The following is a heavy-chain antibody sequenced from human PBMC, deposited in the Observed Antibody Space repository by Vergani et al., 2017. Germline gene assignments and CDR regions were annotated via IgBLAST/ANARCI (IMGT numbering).Heavy chain of an antibody. CDR3: ARAHQRGAFDI. V-gene: IGHV3-11*06. CDR1: GFTFSDYY. CDR2: ISSSSSYT. J-gene: IGHJ3*02. Sequence: QVQLVESGGGLVKPGGSLRLSCAASGFTFSDYYMSWIRQAPGKGLEWVSYISSSSSYTNYADSVKGRFTISRDNAKNSLYLQMNSLRAEDTAVYYCARAHQRGAFDIWGQGTLVTVSS. D-gene: IGHD2-2*01.